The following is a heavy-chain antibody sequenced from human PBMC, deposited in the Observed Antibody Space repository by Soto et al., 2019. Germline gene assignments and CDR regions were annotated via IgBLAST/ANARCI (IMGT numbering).Heavy chain of an antibody. D-gene: IGHD3-16*01. V-gene: IGHV1-18*01. J-gene: IGHJ6*02. Sequence: HVQLVQSGGEVKKPGASVKLSCTASGYTFTSYGISWVRQAPGQGLEWMGWISAYNGKTNYAQNVQGRVTMTTDTSTRTAHMDLRSLRSDDTSVYYCPRGGDVYYYHGTDVWGQGTTVTVSS. CDR3: PRGGDVYYYHGTDV. CDR2: ISAYNGKT. CDR1: GYTFTSYG.